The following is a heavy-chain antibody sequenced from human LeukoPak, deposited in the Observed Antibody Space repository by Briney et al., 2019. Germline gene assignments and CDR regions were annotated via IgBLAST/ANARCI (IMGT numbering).Heavy chain of an antibody. CDR2: ISSDGSYK. CDR3: ARQYISGQWYFDY. CDR1: GFTFSSHA. Sequence: PGGSLRLSCAASGFTFSSHALHWVRQAPGKGLEWVAVISSDGSYKYYADSVEGRFTISRDNSKNTLYLQMNSLIPEDTAVYYCARQYISGQWYFDYWGQGTLVTVSS. J-gene: IGHJ4*02. V-gene: IGHV3-30*04. D-gene: IGHD5-18*01.